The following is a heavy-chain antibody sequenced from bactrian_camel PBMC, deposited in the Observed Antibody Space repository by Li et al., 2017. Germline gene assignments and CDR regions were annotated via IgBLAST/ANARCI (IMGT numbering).Heavy chain of an antibody. V-gene: IGHV3S63*01. CDR1: GYRRHNYC. Sequence: VQLVESGGASVQAGGALRLSCVASGYRRHNYCMGWFRQAPGKEREGVAAIYSGTGTTEYVDSVKGRSTISLDNAKTTIYLQMNDLKEEDTAMYYCATEERSLIGEPCKNAQMTRPMDYWGKGTQVTVS. J-gene: IGHJ7*01. CDR2: IYSGTGTT. D-gene: IGHD1*01.